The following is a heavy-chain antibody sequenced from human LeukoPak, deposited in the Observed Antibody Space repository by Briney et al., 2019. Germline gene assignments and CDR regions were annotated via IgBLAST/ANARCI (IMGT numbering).Heavy chain of an antibody. CDR2: ISGSGGST. V-gene: IGHV3-23*01. J-gene: IGHJ6*03. CDR3: ASSRPGLYYMDV. CDR1: GFTFSSYA. Sequence: GGSLRLSCAASGFTFSSYAMSWVRQAPGKGLEWASAISGSGGSTYYADSVKGRFTISRDNSKNTLYLQMNSLRADDTAVYYCASSRPGLYYMDVWGKGTTVTVSS.